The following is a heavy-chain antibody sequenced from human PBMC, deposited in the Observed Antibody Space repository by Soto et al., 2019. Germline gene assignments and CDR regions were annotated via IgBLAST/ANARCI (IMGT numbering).Heavy chain of an antibody. Sequence: EVQLVESGGGLVQPGGSLRLSCAASGFTFSSYDMQWVRQATGKGLEWVSAIGTAGDTYYPGSVKGRFTISRENAKNSLYLQMNSLRAGDTAVYYCARSPPGGYHYYYAMDVWGQGTTVTVSS. D-gene: IGHD3-22*01. CDR2: IGTAGDT. V-gene: IGHV3-13*04. J-gene: IGHJ6*02. CDR3: ARSPPGGYHYYYAMDV. CDR1: GFTFSSYD.